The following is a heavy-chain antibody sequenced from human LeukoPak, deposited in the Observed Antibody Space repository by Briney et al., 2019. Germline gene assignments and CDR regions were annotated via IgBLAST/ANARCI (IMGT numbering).Heavy chain of an antibody. CDR1: GGSISSSSYY. D-gene: IGHD2-21*02. CDR2: ISYSGST. Sequence: SETLSLTCTVSGGSISSSSYYWGWIRQPPGKGLEWIGSISYSGSTYYNPSLKSRVTISVDTSKNQFSLKLSSVTAADTAVYYCARIDCGGDCRIDYWGQGTLVTVSS. J-gene: IGHJ4*02. CDR3: ARIDCGGDCRIDY. V-gene: IGHV4-39*07.